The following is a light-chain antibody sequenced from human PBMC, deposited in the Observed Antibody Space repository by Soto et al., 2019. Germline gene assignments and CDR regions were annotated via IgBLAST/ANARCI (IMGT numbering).Light chain of an antibody. V-gene: IGKV3-15*01. J-gene: IGKJ2*01. CDR2: GAC. CDR3: QQSNNWPYT. CDR1: QSVSDN. Sequence: EIVMTQSPATLSVSPGERVTLSCRASQSVSDNLAWYQQKPGQAPRLLIYGACTRATTTPARFSGSGSGTEFTLTISSLQSEDFAVYFCQQSNNWPYTFGQGTKLDIK.